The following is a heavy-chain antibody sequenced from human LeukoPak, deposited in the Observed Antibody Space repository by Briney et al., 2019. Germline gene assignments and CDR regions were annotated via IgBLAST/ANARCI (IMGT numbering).Heavy chain of an antibody. CDR1: GGSISSSSYY. Sequence: SETLSLTCTVSGGSISSSSYYWGWIRQPPGKGLEWIGSIYYSGSTYYNPSLKSRVTISVDTSKNQFSLKLSSVTAADTAVYYCARDYAIFGVVTLQDRISNWFDPWGQGTLVTVSS. J-gene: IGHJ5*02. V-gene: IGHV4-39*07. D-gene: IGHD3-3*01. CDR2: IYYSGST. CDR3: ARDYAIFGVVTLQDRISNWFDP.